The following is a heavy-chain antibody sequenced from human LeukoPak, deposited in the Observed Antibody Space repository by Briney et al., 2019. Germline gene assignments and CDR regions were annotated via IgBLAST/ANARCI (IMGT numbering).Heavy chain of an antibody. CDR2: IYTSGST. CDR3: ARGVVGAT. V-gene: IGHV4-61*02. D-gene: IGHD1-26*01. J-gene: IGHJ4*02. CDR1: GGSISSGSYY. Sequence: SETLSLTCTVSGGSISSGSYYWSWIRQPAGKGLEWIGRIYTSGSTNYNPSLKSRVTISVDTSKNQFSLKLSSVTAADTAVYYCARGVVGATWGQGTLVTVSS.